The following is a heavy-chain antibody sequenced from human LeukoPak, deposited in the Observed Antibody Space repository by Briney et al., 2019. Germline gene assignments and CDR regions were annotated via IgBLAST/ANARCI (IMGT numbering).Heavy chain of an antibody. V-gene: IGHV3-11*01. CDR2: ISSSGSTI. CDR3: ARAGSRLTTDPFDY. CDR1: GFTFSDYY. Sequence: GGSLILSCAASGFTFSDYYMSWIRQAPGKGLEWVSYISSSGSTIYYADSVKGRFTISRDNAKNSLYLQMNSLRAEDTAVYYCARAGSRLTTDPFDYWGQGTLVTVSS. J-gene: IGHJ4*02. D-gene: IGHD4-11*01.